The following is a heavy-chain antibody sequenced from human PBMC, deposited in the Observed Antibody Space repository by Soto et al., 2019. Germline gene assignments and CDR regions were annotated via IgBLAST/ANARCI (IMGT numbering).Heavy chain of an antibody. CDR2: IIPIFGTA. V-gene: IGHV1-69*01. CDR1: GGTFSSYA. J-gene: IGHJ6*02. D-gene: IGHD5-18*01. CDR3: ARDLHHSYGYHYYYGMDV. Sequence: QVQLVQSGAEVKKPGSSVKVSCKASGGTFSSYAISWVRQAPGQGLEWMGGIIPIFGTANYAQKFQGRVTITADESTSKAYMELSSLRSEDTAVYYCARDLHHSYGYHYYYGMDVWGQGTTVTVSS.